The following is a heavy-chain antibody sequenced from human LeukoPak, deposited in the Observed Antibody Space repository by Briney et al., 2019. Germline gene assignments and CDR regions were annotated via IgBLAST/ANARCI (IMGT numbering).Heavy chain of an antibody. CDR3: ARGFWSSRYAFDI. CDR1: GYTFTGYY. J-gene: IGHJ3*02. CDR2: IIPIFGTA. V-gene: IGHV1-69*13. Sequence: SVKVSCKAYGYTFTGYYMHCVRQGPGQGLEWMGGIIPIFGTANYAQKFQGRVTITADESTSTAYMELSSLRSEDTAVYYCARGFWSSRYAFDIWGQGTMVTVSS. D-gene: IGHD3-3*01.